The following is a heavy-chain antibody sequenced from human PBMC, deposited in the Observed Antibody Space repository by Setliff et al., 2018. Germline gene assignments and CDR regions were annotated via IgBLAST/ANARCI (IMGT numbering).Heavy chain of an antibody. CDR3: VADGSQGYWTFDL. Sequence: PGGSLRLSCAASGFTFSSYSMNWVRQAPGKGLEWVGFIRSKSFGGTTDYAASVKGRFTISRDDSKSIVYLKMNSLKTEDTAVYYCVADGSQGYWTFDLWGRGTLVTVSS. V-gene: IGHV3-49*04. J-gene: IGHJ2*01. CDR1: GFTFSSYS. D-gene: IGHD1-26*01. CDR2: IRSKSFGGTT.